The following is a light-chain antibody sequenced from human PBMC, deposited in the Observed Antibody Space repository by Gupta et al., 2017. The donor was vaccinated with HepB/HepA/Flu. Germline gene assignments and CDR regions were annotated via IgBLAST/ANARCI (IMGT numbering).Light chain of an antibody. CDR1: SPNIGSNT. J-gene: IGLJ1*01. CDR2: IHN. Sequence: VLTQPRSASGTPGQSVTIYCYGRSPNIGSNTVNWYQHPPATAPTLLMYIHNQRPSGVPNRFSGSKSGTSASLAVSGLQSEDEADYYCAAWDYSLTGYVFGAGTKVTVL. CDR3: AAWDYSLTGYV. V-gene: IGLV1-44*01.